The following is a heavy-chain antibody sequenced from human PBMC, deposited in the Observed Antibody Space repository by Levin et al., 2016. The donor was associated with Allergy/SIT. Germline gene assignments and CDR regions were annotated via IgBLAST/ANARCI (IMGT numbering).Heavy chain of an antibody. D-gene: IGHD3-10*01. CDR1: GYTFTGYY. J-gene: IGHJ6*02. CDR3: ARDSEPILWFGEFYGMDV. V-gene: IGHV1-2*02. CDR2: INPNSGGT. Sequence: ASVKVSCKASGYTFTGYYMHWVRQAPGQGLEWMGWINPNSGGTNYAQKFQGRVTMTRDTSISTAYMELSRLRSDDTAVYYCARDSEPILWFGEFYGMDVWGQGTTVTVSS.